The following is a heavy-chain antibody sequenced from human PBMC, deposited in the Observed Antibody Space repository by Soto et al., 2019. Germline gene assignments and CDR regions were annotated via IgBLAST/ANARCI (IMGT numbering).Heavy chain of an antibody. J-gene: IGHJ4*02. CDR3: AKVLLDYDGSGSYYKGYFDY. CDR1: GFTFSSYA. D-gene: IGHD3-10*01. V-gene: IGHV3-23*01. CDR2: ISGSGGST. Sequence: EVQLLESGGGLVQPGGSLRLSCAASGFTFSSYAMSWVRQAPGKGLEWVSAISGSGGSTYYADSVKGRFTISRDNSKNTLYLQMNSLRAEDTAVYYCAKVLLDYDGSGSYYKGYFDYWGQGTLVTVSS.